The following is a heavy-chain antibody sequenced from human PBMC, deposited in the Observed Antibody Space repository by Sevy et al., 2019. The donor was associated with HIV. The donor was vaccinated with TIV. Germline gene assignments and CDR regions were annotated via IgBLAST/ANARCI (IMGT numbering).Heavy chain of an antibody. CDR3: ARLPTGLQSFNYLLSTYFDS. V-gene: IGHV3-7*01. D-gene: IGHD3-9*01. CDR2: IKQDGSET. J-gene: IGHJ4*02. CDR1: GFDFNHHW. Sequence: GGSLRLSCAASGFDFNHHWMSWVRQAPQKGLEWVATIKQDGSETYYVDSLEGRFTISRDNAKNSLSLQINDLRAEDTAVYYCARLPTGLQSFNYLLSTYFDSWGQGTLVTVSS.